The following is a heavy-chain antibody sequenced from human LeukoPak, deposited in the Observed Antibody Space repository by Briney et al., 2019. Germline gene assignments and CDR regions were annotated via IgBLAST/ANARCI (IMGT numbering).Heavy chain of an antibody. D-gene: IGHD3-16*02. CDR1: GFSFSNFA. CDR3: AKDAIGQYRPYYFDH. Sequence: GGSLRLSCEVSGFSFSNFAMSWVRQAAGRGLEWVSAISGSGGSTYYADSVQGRFTISRDNSKNTLYLQMNSLRAEDTAVYYCAKDAIGQYRPYYFDHWGQGTLVPVSS. J-gene: IGHJ4*02. CDR2: ISGSGGST. V-gene: IGHV3-23*01.